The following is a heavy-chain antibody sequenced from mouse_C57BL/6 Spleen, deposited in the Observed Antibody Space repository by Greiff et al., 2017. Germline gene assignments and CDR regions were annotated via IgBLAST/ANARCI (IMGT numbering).Heavy chain of an antibody. Sequence: QVQLQQPGAELVKPGASVKLSCKASGYTFTSYWMQWVKQRPGQGLEWIGEIDPSDSYTNYNQKFKGKATLTVDTSSSKAYMQLSSLTSEDSAVYYCASYGSFYAMDYWGQGTSVTVSS. CDR3: ASYGSFYAMDY. J-gene: IGHJ4*01. CDR2: IDPSDSYT. CDR1: GYTFTSYW. V-gene: IGHV1-50*01. D-gene: IGHD1-1*01.